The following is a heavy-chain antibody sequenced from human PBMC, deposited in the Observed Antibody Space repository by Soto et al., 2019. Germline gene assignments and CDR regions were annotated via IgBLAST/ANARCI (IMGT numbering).Heavy chain of an antibody. J-gene: IGHJ5*01. Sequence: EVQLLDSGGTLVQPGGPLDRPCPAFEFGFISLVLSWFPQAPGKGLEWVSSISGSGGGTYYADSVKGRFIISRDNSKNTLDLQMNSLRVEDTAVYYCAKGWCDSWGQGTLVTVSS. CDR3: AKGWCDS. V-gene: IGHV3-23*01. CDR1: EFGFISLV. CDR2: ISGSGGGT.